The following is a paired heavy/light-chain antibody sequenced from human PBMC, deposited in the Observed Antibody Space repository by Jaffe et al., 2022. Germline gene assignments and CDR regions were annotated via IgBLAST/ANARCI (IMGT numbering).Light chain of an antibody. CDR3: QSYDSSLSGDVV. CDR1: SSNIGAGYD. Sequence: QSVLTQPPSVSGAPGQRVTISCTGSSSNIGAGYDVHWYQQLPGTAPKLLIYGNSNRPSGVPDRFSGSKSGTSASLAITGLQAEDEADYYCQSYDSSLSGDVVFGGGTKLTVL. CDR2: GNS. J-gene: IGLJ2*01. V-gene: IGLV1-40*01.
Heavy chain of an antibody. J-gene: IGHJ6*03. V-gene: IGHV3-23*01. CDR3: AKDAPDYGDYADYYYYYYMDV. D-gene: IGHD4-17*01. Sequence: EVQLLESGGGLVQPGGSLRLSCAASGFTFSSYAMSWVRQAPGKGLEWVSAISGSGGSTYYADSVKGRFTISRDNSKNTLYLQMNSLRAEDTAVYYCAKDAPDYGDYADYYYYYYMDVWGKGTTVTVSS. CDR1: GFTFSSYA. CDR2: ISGSGGST.